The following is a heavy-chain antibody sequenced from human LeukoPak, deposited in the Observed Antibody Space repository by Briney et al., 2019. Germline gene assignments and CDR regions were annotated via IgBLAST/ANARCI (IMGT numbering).Heavy chain of an antibody. CDR3: TTDGTTTYYDYVWGSYRPDY. J-gene: IGHJ4*02. V-gene: IGHV3-15*01. D-gene: IGHD3-16*02. CDR2: IKSKTDGGTT. Sequence: GGSLRLSCAASGFTFSNAWMSWVRQAPGKGLEWVGRIKSKTDGGTTDYAAPVKGRFTISRDDSKNTLYLQMNSLKTEDTAVYYCTTDGTTTYYDYVWGSYRPDYWGQGTLVTVSS. CDR1: GFTFSNAW.